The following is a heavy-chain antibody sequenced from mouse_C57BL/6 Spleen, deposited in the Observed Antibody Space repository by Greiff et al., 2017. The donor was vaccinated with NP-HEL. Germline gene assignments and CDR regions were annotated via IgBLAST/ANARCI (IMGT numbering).Heavy chain of an antibody. J-gene: IGHJ2*01. Sequence: EVQLQQSGAELVRPGASVKLSCTASGFNIKDDYMHWVKQRPEQGLEWIGWIDPENGDTEYASKFQGKATITADTSSKTAYLQLSSLTSEDTAVYYCTTTTVGDGFDYWGQGTTLTVSS. V-gene: IGHV14-4*01. CDR2: IDPENGDT. CDR1: GFNIKDDY. CDR3: TTTTVGDGFDY. D-gene: IGHD1-1*01.